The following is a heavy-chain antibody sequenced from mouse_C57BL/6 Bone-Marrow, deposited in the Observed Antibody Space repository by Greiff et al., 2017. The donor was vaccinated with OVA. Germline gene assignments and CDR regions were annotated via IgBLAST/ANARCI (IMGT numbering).Heavy chain of an antibody. CDR1: GFTFSDYY. CDR2: ISNGGGST. Sequence: EVKLQESGGGLVQPGGSLKLSCAASGFTFSDYYMYWVRQTPEQRLEWVAYISNGGGSTYYPDTVKGRFTFTRDNAKNTLNLQMSRLKPEGTAMYDGARQGDSNRVGYWGQGTTLTVSS. D-gene: IGHD2-5*01. CDR3: ARQGDSNRVGY. V-gene: IGHV5-12*01. J-gene: IGHJ2*01.